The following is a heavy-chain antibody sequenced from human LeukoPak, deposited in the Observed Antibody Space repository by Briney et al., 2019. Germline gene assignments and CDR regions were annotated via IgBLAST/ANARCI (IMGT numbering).Heavy chain of an antibody. CDR3: AKDYCSSTSCLDWDYYYGMDV. D-gene: IGHD2-2*01. Sequence: GGSLRLSCAASGFTFSDYYMSWIRQAPGKGLEWVSYISSSGSTTYYADSVKGRFTISRDNAKNTLYLQMNSLRAEDTAVYYCAKDYCSSTSCLDWDYYYGMDVWGQGTTVTVSS. J-gene: IGHJ6*02. CDR1: GFTFSDYY. CDR2: ISSSGSTT. V-gene: IGHV3-11*01.